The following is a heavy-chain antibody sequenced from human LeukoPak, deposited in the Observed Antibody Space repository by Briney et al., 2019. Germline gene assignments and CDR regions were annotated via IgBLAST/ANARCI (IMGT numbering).Heavy chain of an antibody. J-gene: IGHJ3*02. V-gene: IGHV1-46*01. D-gene: IGHD6-19*01. CDR3: ARARRYSSGSHDPDAFDI. Sequence: TSVKVSCKASGYTFTGYYMHWVRQAPGQGLEWMGIINPSGGSTSYAQKFQGRVTMTRDMSTSTVYMELSSLRSEDTAVYYCARARRYSSGSHDPDAFDIWGQGTMVTVSS. CDR1: GYTFTGYY. CDR2: INPSGGST.